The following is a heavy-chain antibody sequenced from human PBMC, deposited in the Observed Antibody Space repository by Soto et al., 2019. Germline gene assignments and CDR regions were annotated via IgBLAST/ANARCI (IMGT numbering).Heavy chain of an antibody. J-gene: IGHJ4*02. CDR2: ISYDGSNK. D-gene: IGHD2-2*01. CDR3: ARVPLRYQLLCYFDY. CDR1: GFTFSSYA. Sequence: QVQLVESGGGVVQPGRSLRLSCAASGFTFSSYAMHWVRQAPGKGLEWVAVISYDGSNKYYADSVKGRFTISRDNSKNMLYLQMNSLRAEDTAVYYCARVPLRYQLLCYFDYWGQGTLVTVSS. V-gene: IGHV3-30-3*01.